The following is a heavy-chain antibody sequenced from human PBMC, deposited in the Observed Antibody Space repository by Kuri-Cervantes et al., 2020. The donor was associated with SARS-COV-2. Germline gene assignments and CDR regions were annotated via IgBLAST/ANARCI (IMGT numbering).Heavy chain of an antibody. CDR3: ARLMVRGEGNWFDP. Sequence: SETLSPTFAVSGGSISSGGYSWSWIRQPPGKGLEWIGYIYHSGSTYYNPSLKSRVTISVDRSKNQFSLKLSSVTAADTAVYYCARLMVRGEGNWFDPWGQGTLVTVSS. D-gene: IGHD3-10*01. CDR2: IYHSGST. CDR1: GGSISSGGYS. J-gene: IGHJ5*02. V-gene: IGHV4-30-2*01.